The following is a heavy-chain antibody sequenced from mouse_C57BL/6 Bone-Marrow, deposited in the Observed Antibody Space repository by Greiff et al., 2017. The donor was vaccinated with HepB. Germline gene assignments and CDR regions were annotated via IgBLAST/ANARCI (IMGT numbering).Heavy chain of an antibody. V-gene: IGHV2-9*01. Sequence: QVQLKESGPGLVAPSQSLSITCTVSGFSLTSYGVDWVRQPPGKGLEWLGVIWGGGSTNYNSALMSRLSISKDNSKSQVFLKMNSLQTDDTAMYYCAKQGGRGSSYYGNYGWYFDVWGTGTTVTVSS. J-gene: IGHJ1*03. CDR1: GFSLTSYG. CDR2: IWGGGST. CDR3: AKQGGRGSSYYGNYGWYFDV. D-gene: IGHD2-1*01.